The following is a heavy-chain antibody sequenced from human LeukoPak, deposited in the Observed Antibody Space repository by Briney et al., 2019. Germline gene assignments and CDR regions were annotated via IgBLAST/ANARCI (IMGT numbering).Heavy chain of an antibody. CDR2: LNHFGST. CDR3: ARGYRAPQTFYSYHYFDS. J-gene: IGHJ4*02. CDR1: GGSFSGYY. Sequence: SSESLSLTCAVYGGSFSGYYWSCVPQPPGKGLEWMVELNHFGSTNYNPSLKSRVTISGDTSKKQCFLKVNSVTAADTAVYYCARGYRAPQTFYSYHYFDSWAQGILVTVSS. D-gene: IGHD5-18*01. V-gene: IGHV4-34*01.